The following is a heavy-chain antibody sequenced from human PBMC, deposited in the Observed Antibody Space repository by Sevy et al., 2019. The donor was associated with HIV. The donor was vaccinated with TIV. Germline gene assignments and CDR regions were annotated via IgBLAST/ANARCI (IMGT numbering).Heavy chain of an antibody. D-gene: IGHD3-22*01. V-gene: IGHV3-30-3*01. J-gene: IGHJ4*02. CDR2: ISYDGSNK. CDR3: ARGGTMMYDYFDY. CDR1: GFTFSSYA. Sequence: GGSLRLSCAASGFTFSSYAMHWVRQAPGKGLEWVAVISYDGSNKYYAHSVKGRFTISRDNSKNTLYLQMNSLRAEDTAVYYCARGGTMMYDYFDYWGQGTLVTVSS.